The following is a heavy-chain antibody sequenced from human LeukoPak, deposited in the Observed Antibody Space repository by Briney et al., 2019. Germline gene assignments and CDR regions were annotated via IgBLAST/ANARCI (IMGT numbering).Heavy chain of an antibody. J-gene: IGHJ4*02. CDR1: GFAFSSYG. Sequence: GRSLRLSCAASGFAFSSYGMHWVRQAPGKGLEWVAVIWYDGSNKYYADSVKGRFTIFRDNSKNTLYLQMNSLRAEDTAVYYCAKEYSSSWPVGIDYWGQGTLVTVSS. D-gene: IGHD6-13*01. CDR3: AKEYSSSWPVGIDY. V-gene: IGHV3-33*06. CDR2: IWYDGSNK.